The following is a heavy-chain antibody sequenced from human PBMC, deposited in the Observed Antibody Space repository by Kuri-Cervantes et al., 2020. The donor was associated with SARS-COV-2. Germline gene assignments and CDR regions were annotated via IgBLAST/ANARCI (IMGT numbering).Heavy chain of an antibody. V-gene: IGHV3-13*01. CDR1: GFTFSSYG. CDR3: ARGDLGYCSGGSCYNWFDP. Sequence: GGSLRLSCAAFGFTFSSYGMHWFRQATGKGLEWVSAIGTAGDTYYPGSVKGRFTISRENAKNSLYLQMNSLRAEDTAVYYCARGDLGYCSGGSCYNWFDPWGQGTLVTVSS. J-gene: IGHJ5*02. CDR2: IGTAGDT. D-gene: IGHD2-15*01.